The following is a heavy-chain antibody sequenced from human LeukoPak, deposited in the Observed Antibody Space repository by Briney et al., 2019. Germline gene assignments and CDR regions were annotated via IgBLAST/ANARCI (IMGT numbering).Heavy chain of an antibody. CDR2: IIPIFGTA. V-gene: IGHV1-69*13. D-gene: IGHD2-2*01. J-gene: IGHJ4*02. CDR3: ARVPYTYCSSTSCHGGVDY. CDR1: GGTFSSYA. Sequence: ASVKVSCKASGGTFSSYAISWVRQAPGQGLEWMGGIIPIFGTANYAQKFQGRVTITADESTSTAYMELSSLRSEDTAVYYCARVPYTYCSSTSCHGGVDYWGQGTLVTVSS.